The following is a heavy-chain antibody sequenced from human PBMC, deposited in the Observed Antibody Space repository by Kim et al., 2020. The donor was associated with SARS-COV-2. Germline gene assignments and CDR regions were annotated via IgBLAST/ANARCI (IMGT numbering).Heavy chain of an antibody. Sequence: SGKSRFTISSDNSKNSLYMQMNSLRAEDTALYYCAVDVWGGDCYWEYFQHWGQGTLVTVSS. D-gene: IGHD2-21*02. V-gene: IGHV3-43*01. CDR3: AVDVWGGDCYWEYFQH. J-gene: IGHJ1*01.